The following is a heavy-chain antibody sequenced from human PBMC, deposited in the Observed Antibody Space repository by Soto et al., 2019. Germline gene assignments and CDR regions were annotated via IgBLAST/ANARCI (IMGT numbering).Heavy chain of an antibody. Sequence: PVRSLRLSCAASGFTFSNAWMNWVRQAPGKGLEWVGRIKSKTDGGTTDYAAPVKGRFTISRDDSKNTLYLQMNSLKTEDTAVYYCTTEAYLRITIFGVVISWGQGTLVTVSS. CDR1: GFTFSNAW. V-gene: IGHV3-15*07. D-gene: IGHD3-3*01. J-gene: IGHJ4*02. CDR3: TTEAYLRITIFGVVIS. CDR2: IKSKTDGGTT.